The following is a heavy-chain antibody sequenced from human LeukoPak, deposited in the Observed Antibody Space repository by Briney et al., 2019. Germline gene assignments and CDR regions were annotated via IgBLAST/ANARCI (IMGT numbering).Heavy chain of an antibody. V-gene: IGHV5-51*01. CDR1: GYSFTSYW. CDR2: IYPGDSDT. J-gene: IGHJ6*02. CDR3: ARFSSAVYYDSTTGGAADV. Sequence: GESLKISCKGSGYSFTSYWIGWVRQMPGKGLEWMGIIYPGDSDTRYSPSFQGQVTISADKSISTAYLQWSSLKAWNTAIYYCARFSSAVYYDSTTGGAADVWGQGTTVTVSS. D-gene: IGHD3-22*01.